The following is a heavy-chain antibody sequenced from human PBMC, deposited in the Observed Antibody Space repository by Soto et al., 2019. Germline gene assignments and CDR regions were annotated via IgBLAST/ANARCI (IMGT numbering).Heavy chain of an antibody. CDR1: GGTFSSYA. CDR3: ARDYDSSGYYKNYYYYGMDV. V-gene: IGHV1-69*06. Sequence: SVKVSCKASGGTFSSYAISWVRQAPGQGLEWMGGIIPIFGTANYAQKFQGRVTITADKSTSTAYMELSSLRSEDTAVYYCARDYDSSGYYKNYYYYGMDVWGQGTTVTVSS. CDR2: IIPIFGTA. D-gene: IGHD3-22*01. J-gene: IGHJ6*02.